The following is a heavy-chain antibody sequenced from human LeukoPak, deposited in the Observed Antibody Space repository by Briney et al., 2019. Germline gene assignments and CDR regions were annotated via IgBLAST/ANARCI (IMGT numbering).Heavy chain of an antibody. CDR1: GFTFSSYA. J-gene: IGHJ6*03. D-gene: IGHD2-15*01. Sequence: GGSLRLSCAASGFTFSSYAMSWVRQAPGKGLEWVSAISGSGGSTYYADSVKGRFTISRDNSKNTLYLQMNSLRAEDTAVYYCARVRRSVVVVAATGYYYYYMDVWGKGTTVTISS. CDR3: ARVRRSVVVVAATGYYYYYMDV. V-gene: IGHV3-23*01. CDR2: ISGSGGST.